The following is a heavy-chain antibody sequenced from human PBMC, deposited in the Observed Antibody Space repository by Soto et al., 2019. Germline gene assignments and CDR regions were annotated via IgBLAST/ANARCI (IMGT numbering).Heavy chain of an antibody. Sequence: PSETLYLTCTVAGGSISSSSYYWGWIRQPPGKGLEWIGSIYYSGSTYYNPSLKSRVTISVDTSKNQFSLKLSSVTAADTAVYYCARAYYDILTGYSNYFDYWGQGTLVTVSS. CDR2: IYYSGST. V-gene: IGHV4-39*01. CDR3: ARAYYDILTGYSNYFDY. CDR1: GGSISSSSYY. J-gene: IGHJ4*02. D-gene: IGHD3-9*01.